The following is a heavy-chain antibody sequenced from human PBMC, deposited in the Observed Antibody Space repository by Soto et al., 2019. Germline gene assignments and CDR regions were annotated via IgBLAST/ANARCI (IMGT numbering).Heavy chain of an antibody. V-gene: IGHV1-8*01. Sequence: ASVKVSCKASGYTFTSYDINWVRQATGQGFEYLGWMNPNSGNTGYVKKFQGRVTMTRDTSMSTAYMELSSLRSDDTAVYYCARGTKYGDYSRWFDPWGPGTLVTVSS. CDR3: ARGTKYGDYSRWFDP. CDR1: GYTFTSYD. CDR2: MNPNSGNT. J-gene: IGHJ5*02. D-gene: IGHD4-17*01.